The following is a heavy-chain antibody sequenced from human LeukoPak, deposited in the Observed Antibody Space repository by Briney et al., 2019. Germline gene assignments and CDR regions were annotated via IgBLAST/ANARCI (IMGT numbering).Heavy chain of an antibody. CDR1: GFTFSRHA. J-gene: IGHJ3*01. D-gene: IGHD4-17*01. V-gene: IGHV3-30-3*01. CDR2: ISYDGSNK. CDR3: ARSAGDPHAFDV. Sequence: GRSLRLSCAASGFTFSRHAMHWVRQAPGKGREWVAVISYDGSNKDYADSVKGRFTVSRDNSKNTLYLQFSSLRAEDTAVFYCARSAGDPHAFDVWGQGTMVIVSS.